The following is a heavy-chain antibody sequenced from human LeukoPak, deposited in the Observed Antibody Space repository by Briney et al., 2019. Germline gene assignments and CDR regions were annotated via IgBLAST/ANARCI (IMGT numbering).Heavy chain of an antibody. D-gene: IGHD2-2*02. V-gene: IGHV1-2*02. CDR3: ARDIVVVPAAIAFDY. Sequence: ASVKVSCKASGYTFISYGFSWVRQAPGQGLEWMGWINPNSGGTNYAQKFQGRVTMTRDTSISTAYMELSRLRSDDTAVYYCARDIVVVPAAIAFDYWGQGTLVTVSS. CDR1: GYTFISYG. CDR2: INPNSGGT. J-gene: IGHJ4*02.